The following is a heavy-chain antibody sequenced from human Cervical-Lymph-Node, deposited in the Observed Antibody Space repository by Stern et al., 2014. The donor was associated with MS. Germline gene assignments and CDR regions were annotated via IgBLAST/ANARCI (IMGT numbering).Heavy chain of an antibody. Sequence: QVQLVRYGDEVKKPGASVKISCKASGYTFTNYYMHWVRQAPGQGLEWMGIINPSGDISSYAQKCEGRVTMTRDTSTSTFNMELSILTSGDTALYYCARLRGYNFLTGYLDYWGQGTLVTVSS. D-gene: IGHD3-9*01. J-gene: IGHJ4*02. CDR1: GYTFTNYY. CDR2: INPSGDIS. CDR3: ARLRGYNFLTGYLDY. V-gene: IGHV1-46*01.